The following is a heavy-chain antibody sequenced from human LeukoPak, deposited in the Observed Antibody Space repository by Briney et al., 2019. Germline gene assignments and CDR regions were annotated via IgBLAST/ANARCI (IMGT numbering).Heavy chain of an antibody. J-gene: IGHJ4*02. CDR3: VRNLAVAGTCFDS. CDR1: GFSFKDTG. CDR2: IKQDGSDR. V-gene: IGHV3-7*03. D-gene: IGHD6-19*01. Sequence: GGSLRLSCAASGFSFKDTGMHWVRQAPGTGLEWEANIKQDGSDRNYVTSVRGRFTISRDNAESSLYLQMNSLRVEDTAVYYCVRNLAVAGTCFDSWGQGTLVTVSS.